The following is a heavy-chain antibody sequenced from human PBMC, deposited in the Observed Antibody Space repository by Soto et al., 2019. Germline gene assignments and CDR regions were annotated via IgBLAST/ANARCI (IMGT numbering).Heavy chain of an antibody. CDR1: GFTFSSYS. CDR3: AREDCSSTSCRFDY. J-gene: IGHJ4*02. D-gene: IGHD2-2*01. V-gene: IGHV3-48*01. CDR2: ISSSSSTI. Sequence: EVQLVESGGGLVQPGGSLRPSCAASGFTFSSYSMNWVRQAPGKGLEWVSYISSSSSTIYYADSVKGRFTISRDNAKNSLYLQMNSLRAEDTAVYYCAREDCSSTSCRFDYWGQGTLVTASS.